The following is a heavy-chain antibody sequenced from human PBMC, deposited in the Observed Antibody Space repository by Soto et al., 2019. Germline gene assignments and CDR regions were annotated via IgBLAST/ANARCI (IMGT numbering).Heavy chain of an antibody. CDR3: ARDWFGESF. J-gene: IGHJ3*01. CDR2: IGASSEVF. Sequence: GGSLRLSCAASGFTFSASAMNWVRQAPGKGLEWLSYIGASSEVFYYADSVKGRFSASRDNAKNSLYLQMNTLRAEDTAVYYCARDWFGESFWGQGTMVTVSS. CDR1: GFTFSASA. V-gene: IGHV3-48*04. D-gene: IGHD3-10*01.